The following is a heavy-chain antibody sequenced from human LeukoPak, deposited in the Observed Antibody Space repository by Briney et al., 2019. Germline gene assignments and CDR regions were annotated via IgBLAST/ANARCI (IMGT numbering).Heavy chain of an antibody. CDR2: IYYSGST. V-gene: IGHV4-39*07. J-gene: IGHJ4*02. D-gene: IGHD1-7*01. CDR3: ARLGGYITGTKLDGVDEDY. CDR1: GGSISSTTYY. Sequence: PSETLSLTCTVSGGSISSTTYYWGWIRQPPGKGLEWIGTIYYSGSTYYNPSLKSRVTISVDTSKNQFSLKLTSVTAADTAVYYCARLGGYITGTKLDGVDEDYWGQGTLVTVSS.